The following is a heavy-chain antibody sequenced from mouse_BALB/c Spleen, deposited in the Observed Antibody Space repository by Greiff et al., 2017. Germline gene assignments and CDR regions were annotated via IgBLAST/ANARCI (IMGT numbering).Heavy chain of an antibody. CDR2: ISSGGSYT. CDR3: TRELGRGAMDY. V-gene: IGHV5-6-4*01. CDR1: GFTFSSYT. D-gene: IGHD4-1*01. Sequence: EVMLVESGGGLVKPGGSLKLSCEASGFTFSSYTMSWVRQTPEKRLEWVGTISSGGSYTYYPDSVKGRFTISRDNAKNTLYLQMSSLNSEDTAMYYCTRELGRGAMDYWGQGTSVTVSA. J-gene: IGHJ4*01.